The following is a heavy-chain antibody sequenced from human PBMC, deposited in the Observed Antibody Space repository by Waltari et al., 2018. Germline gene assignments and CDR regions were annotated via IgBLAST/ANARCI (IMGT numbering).Heavy chain of an antibody. D-gene: IGHD3-3*02. V-gene: IGHV4-38-2*01. J-gene: IGHJ6*02. Sequence: QVQLQESGPGLVKPSETLSLTCAVSGYSISSGYYWGWIRQPPGKGREWIGSISHSGRTYYNPPLKSRVTISVDTSKNQFSLKLSSVTAADTAVYYCARHFWSGYRYGMDVWGQGTTVTVSS. CDR1: GYSISSGYY. CDR3: ARHFWSGYRYGMDV. CDR2: ISHSGRT.